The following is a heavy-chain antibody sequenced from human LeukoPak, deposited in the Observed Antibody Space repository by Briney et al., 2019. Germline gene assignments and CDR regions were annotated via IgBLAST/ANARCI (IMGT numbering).Heavy chain of an antibody. CDR2: IIPIFGTA. D-gene: IGHD2-2*01. Sequence: SVKVSCKASGGTFSSHAISWVRQAPGQGLEWMGGIIPIFGTANYAQKFQGRVTITADESTSTAYMELRSLRSDDTAVYCCARDGHQLPIYFDYWGQGTLVTVSS. V-gene: IGHV1-69*13. CDR3: ARDGHQLPIYFDY. J-gene: IGHJ4*02. CDR1: GGTFSSHA.